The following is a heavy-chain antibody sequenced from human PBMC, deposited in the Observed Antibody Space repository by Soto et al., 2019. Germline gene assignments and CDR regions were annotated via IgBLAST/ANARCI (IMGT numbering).Heavy chain of an antibody. CDR1: RLTVSSYA. CDR2: IGTAGDT. J-gene: IGHJ3*02. CDR3: ARGANYDSSGYDDAFDI. Sequence: GGSMRLSCAASRLTVSSYAMSWVRQDPGKGLEWVSAIGTAGDTYYPGPVKGRFTISRENAKNSLYLQMNSLRAEDTAVYYCARGANYDSSGYDDAFDIWGQGTMVTVSS. D-gene: IGHD3-22*01. V-gene: IGHV3-13*01.